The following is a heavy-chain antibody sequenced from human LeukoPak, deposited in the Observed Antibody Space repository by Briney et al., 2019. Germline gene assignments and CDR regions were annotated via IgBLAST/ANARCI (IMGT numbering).Heavy chain of an antibody. CDR3: ARLPHIVVVPAVVAFDI. D-gene: IGHD2-2*01. Sequence: ASVPVSCKASGYTFTGYYMHWVRQAPGQGLEWMGWINPDNGGTNYAQKFQGRVTMTRDMSISTAYMELSRLRSDNTAVYYCARLPHIVVVPAVVAFDIWGQGTIGTVSS. CDR1: GYTFTGYY. J-gene: IGHJ3*02. V-gene: IGHV1-2*02. CDR2: INPDNGGT.